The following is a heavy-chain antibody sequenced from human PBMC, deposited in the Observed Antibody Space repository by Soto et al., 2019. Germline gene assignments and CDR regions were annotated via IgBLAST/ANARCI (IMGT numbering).Heavy chain of an antibody. J-gene: IGHJ6*02. Sequence: QVQLVESGGGVVQPGRSLRLSCAASGFTFSSYGMHWVRQAPGKGLEWVAVISYDGSNKYYADSVKGRFTISRDNSKNTLYLEMNSLRAEDPAVYYCAMGGTTGTTDYYYGMDVWGQGTTVTVSS. D-gene: IGHD1-1*01. CDR2: ISYDGSNK. CDR3: AMGGTTGTTDYYYGMDV. CDR1: GFTFSSYG. V-gene: IGHV3-30*03.